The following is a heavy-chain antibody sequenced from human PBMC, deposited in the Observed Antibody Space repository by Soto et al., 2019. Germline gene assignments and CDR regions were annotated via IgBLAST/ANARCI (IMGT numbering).Heavy chain of an antibody. CDR3: PSLTSDDSSGYYCY. J-gene: IGHJ4*02. V-gene: IGHV3-21*06. Sequence: EMQLVESGGGLVKPGGSLRLSCAASGFTFSSYSMNWVRQAPGKGLEWVSSISSSSSYIYYADSVKGRFTISRDNAMISLYLQMYSLIAEDTAVYYCPSLTSDDSSGYYCYWGQGTLVTVSS. D-gene: IGHD3-22*01. CDR1: GFTFSSYS. CDR2: ISSSSSYI.